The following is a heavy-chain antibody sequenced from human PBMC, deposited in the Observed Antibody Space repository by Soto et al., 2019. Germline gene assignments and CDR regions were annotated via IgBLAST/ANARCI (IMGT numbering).Heavy chain of an antibody. CDR2: IDYGGST. CDR1: GGSVKSSSYY. J-gene: IGHJ5*02. V-gene: IGHV4-39*02. Sequence: LSLTCTVSGGSVKSSSYYWGWIRQPPGKGLEWIGIIDYGGSTYYNPSLKSRVTISVDTSRNLFSLKLSSVTAADTAVYFCASGYGWIDPWGQGTLVTVSS. CDR3: ASGYGWIDP. D-gene: IGHD2-2*03.